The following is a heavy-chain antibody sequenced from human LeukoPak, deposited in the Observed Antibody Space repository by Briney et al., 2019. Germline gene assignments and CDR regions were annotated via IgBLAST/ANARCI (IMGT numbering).Heavy chain of an antibody. J-gene: IGHJ4*02. CDR3: AKGWNGMDYGGGLDY. V-gene: IGHV3-20*04. CDR1: GFTFDDYG. Sequence: GGSLRLSCAASGFTFDDYGMSWVRQAPGKGLEWVPGINWNGGGTAYADSVKGRFTISRDNAKNSLYLQMNSLRAEDTALYYCAKGWNGMDYGGGLDYWGQGTLVTVSS. CDR2: INWNGGGT. D-gene: IGHD4-23*01.